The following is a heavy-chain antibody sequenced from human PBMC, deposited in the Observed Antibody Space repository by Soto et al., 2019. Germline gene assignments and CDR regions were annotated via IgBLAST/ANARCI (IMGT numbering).Heavy chain of an antibody. CDR2: TYLRSKWYN. CDR1: GDSVSSNSAT. CDR3: ARAAVAFDAFDL. V-gene: IGHV6-1*01. Sequence: QLQQSGPGLVKPSQTLSLTCGISGDSVSSNSATWNWIRQSPSRGLEWLGRTYLRSKWYNEYAVSVKSRIAISPDTSKTHFSLQLCSVTPEDTAVYFCARAAVAFDAFDLWGQGTVVTVSS. D-gene: IGHD2-15*01. J-gene: IGHJ3*01.